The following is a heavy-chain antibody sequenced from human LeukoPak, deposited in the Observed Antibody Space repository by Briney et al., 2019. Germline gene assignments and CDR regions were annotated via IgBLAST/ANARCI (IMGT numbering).Heavy chain of an antibody. V-gene: IGHV3-11*01. CDR3: ARGFYSRGWYVRNYYYYYGMDV. D-gene: IGHD6-19*01. CDR1: GFTFSDYY. CDR2: ISGSGSTI. J-gene: IGHJ6*02. Sequence: PGGSLRLSCAASGFTFSDYYMSWIRQAPGKGREWVSYISGSGSTIYYADSVKGRFTISRDNAKNSLYLQMNSLRAEDTAVYYCARGFYSRGWYVRNYYYYYGMDVWGQGTTVTVSS.